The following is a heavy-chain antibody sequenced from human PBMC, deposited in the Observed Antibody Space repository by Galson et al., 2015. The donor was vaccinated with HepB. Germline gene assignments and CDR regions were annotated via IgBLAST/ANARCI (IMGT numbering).Heavy chain of an antibody. D-gene: IGHD3-22*01. Sequence: LRLSCAASGFTFSSYGMHWVRQAPGKGLEWVAVISYDGSKTYYADSVRGRFTISRDNSENTLYLHMNSLSAEDTAVFYCAKSYRTYYYDSRGQGAMGYWGQGTLVTVSS. CDR1: GFTFSSYG. V-gene: IGHV3-30*18. J-gene: IGHJ4*02. CDR2: ISYDGSKT. CDR3: AKSYRTYYYDSRGQGAMGY.